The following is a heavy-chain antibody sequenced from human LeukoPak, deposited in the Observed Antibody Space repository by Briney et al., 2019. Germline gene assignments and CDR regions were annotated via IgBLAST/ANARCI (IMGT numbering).Heavy chain of an antibody. D-gene: IGHD1-1*01. CDR1: GYSTSSGYF. V-gene: IGHV4-38-2*02. J-gene: IGHJ4*02. CDR3: TREEGGTTVDY. Sequence: KASETLSLTCTVSGYSTSSGYFWGWIRQPPGKGLEWIGSISHSGTTYYNPSLKSRITISQDTSKNQFSLKVNSVTAADTAAYYCTREEGGTTVDYWGQGTLVTVSS. CDR2: ISHSGTT.